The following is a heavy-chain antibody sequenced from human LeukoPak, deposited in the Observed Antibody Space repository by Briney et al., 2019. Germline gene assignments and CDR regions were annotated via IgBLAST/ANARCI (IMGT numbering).Heavy chain of an antibody. CDR1: GFTFSAYW. CDR2: IKEDGSAK. V-gene: IGHV3-7*04. J-gene: IGHJ3*02. CDR3: ARDVSAFDI. Sequence: PGGPLRLSCAASGFTFSAYWMSWVRQAPGTGLEWVAKIKEDGSAKYYVDSVKGRFTISRDNAKNSLYLQMNSLRADDTAVYYCARDVSAFDIWGQGTMVTVSS.